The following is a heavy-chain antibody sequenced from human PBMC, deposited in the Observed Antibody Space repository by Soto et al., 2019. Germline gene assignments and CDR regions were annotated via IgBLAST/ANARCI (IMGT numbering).Heavy chain of an antibody. Sequence: SETLSLTCTVSGGSISSSSYYWGWIRQPPGKGLEWIGSIYYSGSTYYNPSLKSRVTISVDTSKNQFSLKLSSVTAADTAVYYCARLMIEEGVGVFFDYWGQGTLVTVSS. V-gene: IGHV4-39*01. J-gene: IGHJ4*02. CDR1: GGSISSSSYY. CDR3: ARLMIEEGVGVFFDY. CDR2: IYYSGST. D-gene: IGHD3-22*01.